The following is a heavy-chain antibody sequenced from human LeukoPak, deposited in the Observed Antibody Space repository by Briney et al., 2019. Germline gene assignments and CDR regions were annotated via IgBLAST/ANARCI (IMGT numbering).Heavy chain of an antibody. CDR1: GYTFTGYY. CDR3: ARGADSSGYYLDYCGMDV. V-gene: IGHV1-2*02. Sequence: ASVKVSCKASGYTFTGYYMHWVRQAPGQGLEWMGWINPNSGGTNYAQKFQGRVTMTRDTSISTAYMELSRLRSDDTAVYYCARGADSSGYYLDYCGMDVWGQGTTVTVSS. D-gene: IGHD3-22*01. CDR2: INPNSGGT. J-gene: IGHJ6*02.